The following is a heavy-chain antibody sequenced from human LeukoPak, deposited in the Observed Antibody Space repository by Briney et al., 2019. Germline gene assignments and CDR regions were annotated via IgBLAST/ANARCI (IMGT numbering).Heavy chain of an antibody. J-gene: IGHJ4*02. CDR2: ISWNSGSI. Sequence: PGRSLRLSCAASGFTFDDYAMHWVRQAPGKGLEWVSGISWNSGSIGYADSVKGRFTISRDNAKNSLYLQMNSLRAEDTALYYCAIFLYGSGSYYEDYWGQGTLVTVSS. CDR3: AIFLYGSGSYYEDY. D-gene: IGHD3-10*01. CDR1: GFTFDDYA. V-gene: IGHV3-9*01.